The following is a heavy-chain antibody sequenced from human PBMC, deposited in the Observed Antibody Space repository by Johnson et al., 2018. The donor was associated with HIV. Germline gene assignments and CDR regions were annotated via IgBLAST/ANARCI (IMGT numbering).Heavy chain of an antibody. CDR3: ARGPGGDYTYGFFQH. J-gene: IGHJ3*01. Sequence: VQLVESGGGVERPGGSLRLSCSASGFIFDNYGMSWVRQLPGKGLEWVAGINCNGGSTGYADSVKGRFTIFRDNVKNFLYIQMSGLRDDDTGLYYCARGPGGDYTYGFFQHWGQGTMVIVSS. CDR1: GFIFDNYG. D-gene: IGHD4-17*01. CDR2: INCNGGST. V-gene: IGHV3-20*04.